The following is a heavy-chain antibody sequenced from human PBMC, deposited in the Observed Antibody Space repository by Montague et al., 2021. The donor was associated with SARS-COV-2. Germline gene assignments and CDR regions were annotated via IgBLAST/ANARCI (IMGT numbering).Heavy chain of an antibody. J-gene: IGHJ4*02. CDR1: GFSLSTSNVG. V-gene: IGHV2-5*01. CDR3: AHLIRYYDIFTCFPLGD. D-gene: IGHD3-9*01. CDR2: IYSNDEK. Sequence: PALVKPTQTLTLTCTFSGFSLSTSNVGVGWIRQPPGKALEWVAVIYSNDEKRYSPSLRNRLTITKDTAKNQVVLSLTYVDPVDTATYYCAHLIRYYDIFTCFPLGDWGQGGQETVSS.